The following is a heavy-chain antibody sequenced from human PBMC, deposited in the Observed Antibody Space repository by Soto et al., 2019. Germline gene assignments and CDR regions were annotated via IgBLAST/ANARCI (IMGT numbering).Heavy chain of an antibody. CDR2: IIPIFGTS. V-gene: IGHV1-69*01. CDR1: GGTFNSCA. CDR3: AKIAPNRFFDYFSYGMDV. D-gene: IGHD3-3*01. J-gene: IGHJ6*02. Sequence: SVKVSFKASGGTFNSCAIVWVRQAPGQGLEWVGGIIPIFGTSNYAQKFQGRVTITADESTSTASMELSSLRSEDTAVYYCAKIAPNRFFDYFSYGMDVWGQGTTVTVSS.